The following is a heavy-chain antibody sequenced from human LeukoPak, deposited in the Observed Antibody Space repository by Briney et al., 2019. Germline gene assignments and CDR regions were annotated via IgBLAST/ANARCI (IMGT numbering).Heavy chain of an antibody. V-gene: IGHV3-23*01. CDR2: INDRGGYI. D-gene: IGHD6-19*01. CDR1: GFTFSMYS. CDR3: VKERDRGIEVADDFDY. J-gene: IGHJ4*02. Sequence: GGSLRLSCEASGFTFSMYSMAWVRQAPGKGLEWVSVINDRGGYIQDADSVKGRFTISRDNSQKTLFLQMNSLRDEDTAVYYCVKERDRGIEVADDFDYWGQGTLVTVSS.